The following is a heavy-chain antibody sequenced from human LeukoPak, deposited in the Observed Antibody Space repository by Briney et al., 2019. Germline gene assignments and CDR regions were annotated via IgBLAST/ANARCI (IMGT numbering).Heavy chain of an antibody. CDR3: AKGVRGQLGDY. D-gene: IGHD6-13*01. Sequence: GGSLRLSCAASGFTFSSYAMHWVRQAPGKGLEWVAVISYDGSNKYYADSVKGRFTISRDNSKNTVFLQMNSLRAEDTAVYYCAKGVRGQLGDYWGQGTLVTVSS. J-gene: IGHJ4*02. V-gene: IGHV3-30*04. CDR2: ISYDGSNK. CDR1: GFTFSSYA.